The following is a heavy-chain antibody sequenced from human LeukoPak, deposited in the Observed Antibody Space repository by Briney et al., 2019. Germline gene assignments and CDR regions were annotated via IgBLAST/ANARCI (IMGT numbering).Heavy chain of an antibody. CDR2: IYPRDSDT. Sequence: GESLKISCHGSGFXFSGFWIAWVRQMPGKGLEWMGIIYPRDSDTTYSPSFQGQVTISADKSISTVFLQWNSLKASDTAMYYCARQNYGGNSGALDYWGQGTLVTVSS. CDR1: GFXFSGFW. J-gene: IGHJ4*02. V-gene: IGHV5-51*01. CDR3: ARQNYGGNSGALDY. D-gene: IGHD4-23*01.